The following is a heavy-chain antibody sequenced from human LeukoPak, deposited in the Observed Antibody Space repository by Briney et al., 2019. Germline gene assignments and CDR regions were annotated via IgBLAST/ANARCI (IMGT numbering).Heavy chain of an antibody. Sequence: PGGSLRLSCAASGFTFSSYWMHWVRQAPGKGLVWVSRINTDGSSTTYADSVKGRFTISRDNAKNTLYLQMNSLRAEDTAVYYCARPVSIRGYSHGQALDYWGQGTLVTVSS. CDR2: INTDGSST. CDR1: GFTFSSYW. J-gene: IGHJ4*02. D-gene: IGHD5-18*01. CDR3: ARPVSIRGYSHGQALDY. V-gene: IGHV3-74*01.